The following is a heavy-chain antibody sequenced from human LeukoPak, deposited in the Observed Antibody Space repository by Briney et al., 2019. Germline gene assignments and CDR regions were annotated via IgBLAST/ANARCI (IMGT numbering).Heavy chain of an antibody. V-gene: IGHV3-33*06. CDR3: AKDGGGDYESYFDY. CDR2: IWYDGSNK. D-gene: IGHD4-17*01. CDR1: GFTFSSYG. Sequence: GGSLRLSCAASGFTFSSYGMHWVRQAPGKGLEWVAVIWYDGSNKYYADSVKGRFTTSRDSSKNTLYLQMNSLRAEDTAVYYCAKDGGGDYESYFDYWGQGTLVTVSS. J-gene: IGHJ4*02.